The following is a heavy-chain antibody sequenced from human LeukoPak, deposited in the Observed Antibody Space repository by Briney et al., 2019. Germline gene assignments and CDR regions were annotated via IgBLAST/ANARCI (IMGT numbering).Heavy chain of an antibody. Sequence: GGSLRLSCAASGFTLRGYGMHWVRQAPGKGLEWVAFIRYDGSDKSYADSVKGRFTISRDNSENTLYLQINSLRVEDTAVYYCARALLRFLEWSEPDYWGQGTLVTVSS. CDR3: ARALLRFLEWSEPDY. V-gene: IGHV3-30*02. CDR2: IRYDGSDK. J-gene: IGHJ4*02. CDR1: GFTLRGYG. D-gene: IGHD3-3*01.